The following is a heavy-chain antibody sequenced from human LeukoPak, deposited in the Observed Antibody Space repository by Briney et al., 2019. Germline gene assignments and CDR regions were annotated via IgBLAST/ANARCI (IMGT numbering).Heavy chain of an antibody. D-gene: IGHD3-3*01. J-gene: IGHJ3*02. Sequence: SQTLSLTCAISGDSDSSNSVAWNWIRQSPSRGLEWLGRTRYRSKWFHDYALSVKSRISITSDTSKNQFSLQLNSVTPEDTAVYYCARDRFWAFDIWGQGTMVTVSS. V-gene: IGHV6-1*01. CDR1: GDSDSSNSVA. CDR2: TRYRSKWFH. CDR3: ARDRFWAFDI.